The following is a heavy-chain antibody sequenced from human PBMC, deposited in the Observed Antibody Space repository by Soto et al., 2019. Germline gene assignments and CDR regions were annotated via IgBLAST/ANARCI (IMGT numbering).Heavy chain of an antibody. D-gene: IGHD5-18*01. CDR2: ISDDGSNK. V-gene: IGHV3-30*03. J-gene: IGHJ3*02. CDR1: GFTFKTYG. Sequence: QVQLVESGGGVVQPGRSLRLSCAASGFTFKTYGMHWVRQAPGKGLEGVAVISDDGSNKYNIASVEGRFTISRDNSKNTLYLQMNSLRNEDTAVYYCARGGGYTYGTNDAFDIWGQGTMVTVSS. CDR3: ARGGGYTYGTNDAFDI.